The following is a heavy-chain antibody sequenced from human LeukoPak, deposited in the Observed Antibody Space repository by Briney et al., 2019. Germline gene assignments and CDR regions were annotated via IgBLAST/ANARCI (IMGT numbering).Heavy chain of an antibody. V-gene: IGHV4-39*01. CDR2: IYYSGSS. CDR3: ARLPYSSGWFDAFDI. J-gene: IGHJ3*02. D-gene: IGHD6-19*01. CDR1: GGSISSSSYY. Sequence: SETLSLTCTVSGGSISSSSYYWGWIRQPPGKGLEWIGNIYYSGSSNYNPSLKSRVTISVDTSTSQFSLKLSSVTAADTAVYHCARLPYSSGWFDAFDIWGQGTMVTVST.